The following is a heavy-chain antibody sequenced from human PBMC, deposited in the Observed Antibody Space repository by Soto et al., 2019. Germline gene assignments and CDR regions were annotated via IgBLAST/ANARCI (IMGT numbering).Heavy chain of an antibody. J-gene: IGHJ6*02. D-gene: IGHD2-2*01. CDR3: ARDPNIVLVPAALRSYYYYYGMDV. V-gene: IGHV3-7*01. Sequence: PGGSLRLSCAASGFTFSSYWMSWVRQAPWKGLEWVANIKQDGSEKYYVDSVKGRFTISRDNAKNSLYLQMNSLRAEDTAVYYCARDPNIVLVPAALRSYYYYYGMDVRGQGTTVTVSS. CDR2: IKQDGSEK. CDR1: GFTFSSYW.